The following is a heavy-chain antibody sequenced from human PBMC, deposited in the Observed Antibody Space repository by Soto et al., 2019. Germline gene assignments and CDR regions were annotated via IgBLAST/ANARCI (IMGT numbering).Heavy chain of an antibody. CDR1: GYTFTSYG. D-gene: IGHD3-3*01. J-gene: IGHJ4*02. V-gene: IGHV1-18*01. CDR3: ARGPSYYDFWSGYYFFFDY. Sequence: GASVKVSCKASGYTFTSYGIRWVRQAPGQGLEWMGWISAYNGNTNYAQRLQGRVTMTTDTSTSTAYMELRSLRSDDTAVYYCARGPSYYDFWSGYYFFFDYWGQGTLVTVSS. CDR2: ISAYNGNT.